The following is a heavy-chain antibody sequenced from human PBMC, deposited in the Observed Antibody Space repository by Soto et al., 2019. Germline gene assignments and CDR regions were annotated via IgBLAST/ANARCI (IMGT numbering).Heavy chain of an antibody. Sequence: ASVKVSCKASGYTFTGYYMHWVRQAPGQGLEWMGWINANSGGTNYAQKFQGWVTMTRDTSISTAYMELSRLRSDDTAVYYCARDVGNYDFWSGYYTYNWFDPWGQGTLVTVSS. V-gene: IGHV1-2*04. CDR3: ARDVGNYDFWSGYYTYNWFDP. D-gene: IGHD3-3*01. CDR2: INANSGGT. J-gene: IGHJ5*02. CDR1: GYTFTGYY.